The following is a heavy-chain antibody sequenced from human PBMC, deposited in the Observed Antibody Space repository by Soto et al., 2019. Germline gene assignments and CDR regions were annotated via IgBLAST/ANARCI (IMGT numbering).Heavy chain of an antibody. Sequence: EVQLLESGGGLVQPGGSLRLSCAASGFTFSNYVMSWVRQAPGKGLEWVSAISGSGGSTHYADSVKGRFTISRDNSKNTMYLQMNSLRADDTAIYLCAKDPAPEYQLLSGNAFDIWGQGTMVTVSS. CDR3: AKDPAPEYQLLSGNAFDI. CDR1: GFTFSNYV. D-gene: IGHD2-2*01. V-gene: IGHV3-23*01. J-gene: IGHJ3*02. CDR2: ISGSGGST.